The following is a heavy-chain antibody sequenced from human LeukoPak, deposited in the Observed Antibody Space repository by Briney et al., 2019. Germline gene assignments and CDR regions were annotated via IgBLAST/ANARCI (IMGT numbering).Heavy chain of an antibody. V-gene: IGHV3-74*01. CDR3: ARDRLYTSDY. J-gene: IGHJ4*02. Sequence: PGGSLRLSCAASGFTFSSYWMHWVRQGRGTGLVWVSRINGDGSATTYADSVKGRFTISRDNTKNTLCLQINSLRAEDTAVYFCARDRLYTSDYWGQGTLVTVSS. D-gene: IGHD3-16*01. CDR2: INGDGSAT. CDR1: GFTFSSYW.